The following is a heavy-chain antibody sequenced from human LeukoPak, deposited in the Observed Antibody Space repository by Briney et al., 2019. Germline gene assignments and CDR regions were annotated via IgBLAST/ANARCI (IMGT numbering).Heavy chain of an antibody. CDR3: VTETWWRFDH. CDR2: IEPDGSQQ. Sequence: GGSLRLSCSASGFSFSRDYMRWVRQAPGKGPECVAKIEPDGSQQYYVDSVRGRFTISRDNSKNSLYLHLNFLRAEDTAVYYCVTETWWRFDHWGQGSLVTVSS. V-gene: IGHV3-7*01. CDR1: GFSFSRDY. D-gene: IGHD2-15*01. J-gene: IGHJ4*02.